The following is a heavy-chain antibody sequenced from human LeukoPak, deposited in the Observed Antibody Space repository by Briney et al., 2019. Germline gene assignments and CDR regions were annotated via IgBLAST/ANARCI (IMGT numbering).Heavy chain of an antibody. Sequence: GGSLRPSCAASGFTFSDYYMSWIRQAPGKGLEWVSYISSSGSTIYYADSVKGRFTISRDNSKNTLYLQMNSLRAEDTAVYYCAKDLYYDSSGYLFDYWGQGTLVTVSS. CDR2: ISSSGSTI. CDR1: GFTFSDYY. CDR3: AKDLYYDSSGYLFDY. V-gene: IGHV3-11*01. D-gene: IGHD3-22*01. J-gene: IGHJ4*02.